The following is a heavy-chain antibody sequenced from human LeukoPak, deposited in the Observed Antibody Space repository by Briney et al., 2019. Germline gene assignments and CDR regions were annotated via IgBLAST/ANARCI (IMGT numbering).Heavy chain of an antibody. Sequence: SETLSLTCAVSGGSISSSNWWSWVRQPPGKGLEWIGEIYHSGSTNYNPSLKSRVTISVDTSKNQFSLKLSSVTAADTAVYYCARLGARAYYYYYYMDVWGKGTTVTISS. J-gene: IGHJ6*03. D-gene: IGHD4/OR15-4a*01. V-gene: IGHV4-4*02. CDR3: ARLGARAYYYYYYMDV. CDR1: GGSISSSNW. CDR2: IYHSGST.